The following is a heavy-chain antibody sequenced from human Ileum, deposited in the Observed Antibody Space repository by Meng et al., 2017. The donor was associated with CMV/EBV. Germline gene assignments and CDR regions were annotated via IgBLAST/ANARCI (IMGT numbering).Heavy chain of an antibody. CDR1: GGTFTNYA. J-gene: IGHJ4*02. V-gene: IGHV1-69*14. Sequence: QVQLVQSGGGVRKPESSGKVSCKASGGTFTNYAISWVRQAPRQGLEWMGGIIPMFDSVNYAQKFQGRVTITADKSTSTAYMELSSLRSEDTAVYYCATSRGYSAYEAPSFVYWGQGTLVTVSS. CDR2: IIPMFDSV. D-gene: IGHD5-12*01. CDR3: ATSRGYSAYEAPSFVY.